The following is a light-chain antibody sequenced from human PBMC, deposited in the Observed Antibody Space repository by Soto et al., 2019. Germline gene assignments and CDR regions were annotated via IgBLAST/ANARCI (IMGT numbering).Light chain of an antibody. V-gene: IGLV2-14*01. CDR1: SSDVGGYNY. CDR2: EVS. CDR3: SSYTSSSPVV. Sequence: ALTQPASVSGSPGQSITISCTGTSSDVGGYNYVSWYQQHPGKAPKLMIYEVSNRPSGVSNRFSGSKSGNTASLTISGLQAEDEADYYCSSYTSSSPVVFGGGTKVTVL. J-gene: IGLJ2*01.